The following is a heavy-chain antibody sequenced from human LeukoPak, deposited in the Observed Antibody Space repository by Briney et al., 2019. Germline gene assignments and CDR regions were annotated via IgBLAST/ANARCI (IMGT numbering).Heavy chain of an antibody. CDR3: ARDLSFYGSSGSFDY. V-gene: IGHV3-7*01. Sequence: GGSLRLSCAASGFTFSSYWMSWVRQAPGKGLEWVANIKQDGSEKYYVDSVKGRFTISRDNAKNSLYLQMNSLRAEDTAVYYCARDLSFYGSSGSFDYWGQGTLVAVSS. CDR2: IKQDGSEK. J-gene: IGHJ4*02. D-gene: IGHD3-22*01. CDR1: GFTFSSYW.